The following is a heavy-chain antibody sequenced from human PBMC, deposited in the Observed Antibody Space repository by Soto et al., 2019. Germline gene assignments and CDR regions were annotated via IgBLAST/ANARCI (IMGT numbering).Heavy chain of an antibody. CDR1: GGFVSSGSYY. CDR2: MSHSGGT. Sequence: QVQLQQWGAGLLKPSEILSLTCAVYGGFVSSGSYYWSWIRQPPGKGLEWIGEMSHSGGTHFNPSLKSRVTISVDTSKNQFSLMMSSVTAADTALFYCARVERGTATTVVDAFDIWGPGTMVTVSS. V-gene: IGHV4-34*01. CDR3: ARVERGTATTVVDAFDI. D-gene: IGHD1-1*01. J-gene: IGHJ3*02.